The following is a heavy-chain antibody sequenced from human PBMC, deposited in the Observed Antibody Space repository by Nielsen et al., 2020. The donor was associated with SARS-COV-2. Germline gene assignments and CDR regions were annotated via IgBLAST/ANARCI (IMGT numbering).Heavy chain of an antibody. CDR1: GFTVSSNY. CDR2: IYSGGST. V-gene: IGHV3-66*01. Sequence: GGSLRLSCAASGFTVSSNYMSWVRQAPGKGLEWVSVIYSGGSTYYADSVKGRFTISRDNSKNTLYLQMNSLRAVDTAVYYCASPYDFWIGYKGYFDLWGRCTLVTVSS. J-gene: IGHJ2*01. CDR3: ASPYDFWIGYKGYFDL. D-gene: IGHD3-3*01.